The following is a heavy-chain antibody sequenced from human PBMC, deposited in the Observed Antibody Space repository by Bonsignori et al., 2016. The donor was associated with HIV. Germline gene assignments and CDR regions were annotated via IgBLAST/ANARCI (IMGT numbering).Heavy chain of an antibody. CDR3: ARGIAAHTLFDY. CDR2: IKQDGSEK. D-gene: IGHD6-6*01. CDR1: GFTFSSYW. J-gene: IGHJ4*02. V-gene: IGHV3-7*03. Sequence: GESLKISCAASGFTFSSYWMSWVRQAPGKGLEWVANIKQDGSEKYYVDSVKGRFTISRDNAKNSLYLQMNSLRAEDTAVYYCARGIAAHTLFDYWGQGTLVTVSS.